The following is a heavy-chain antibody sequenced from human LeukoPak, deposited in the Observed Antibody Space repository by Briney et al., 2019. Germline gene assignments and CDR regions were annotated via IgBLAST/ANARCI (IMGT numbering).Heavy chain of an antibody. D-gene: IGHD4/OR15-4a*01. CDR1: GASLSKYD. V-gene: IGHV4-59*08. CDR3: ARLGYSANYPDY. CDR2: IYYSGYT. Sequence: SETLSLTCNVSGASLSKYDWTWIRQPPGKALEFIGYIYYSGYTNYNPSFKSRLTMSRDTSKNQFSLRLTSVTATDTAVYYCARLGYSANYPDYWGQGTLVVVSS. J-gene: IGHJ4*02.